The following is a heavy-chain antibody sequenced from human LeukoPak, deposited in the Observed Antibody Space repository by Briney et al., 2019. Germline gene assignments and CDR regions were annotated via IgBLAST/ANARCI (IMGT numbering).Heavy chain of an antibody. Sequence: KPSETLSLTCTVSGGSIRSHYWSWIRQPPGKGLEWIGYIYYSGSTNYNPSLKSRVTMSVDTSKNQFSLRLSSVTAADTAVYYCARVLVGALRYCSCGACPFDLWGRGTLVTVSS. CDR3: ARVLVGALRYCSCGACPFDL. CDR2: IYYSGST. D-gene: IGHD2-15*01. V-gene: IGHV4-59*11. CDR1: GGSIRSHY. J-gene: IGHJ2*01.